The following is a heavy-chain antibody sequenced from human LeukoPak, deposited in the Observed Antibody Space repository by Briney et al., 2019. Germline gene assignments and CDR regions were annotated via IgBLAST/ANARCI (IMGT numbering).Heavy chain of an antibody. CDR3: ARTAEAYTSWWKV. V-gene: IGHV1-2*02. CDR2: INPDSGFT. Sequence: ASVKVSCKASGYKFTDDYMHWVRQTPGQGLEFLGWINPDSGFTNYAQKFKGRVTMTRDTSISTAHLEVRSLTSDDTAVYYCARTAEAYTSWWKVWGQGTLVTVSS. D-gene: IGHD3-16*01. CDR1: GYKFTDDY. J-gene: IGHJ4*02.